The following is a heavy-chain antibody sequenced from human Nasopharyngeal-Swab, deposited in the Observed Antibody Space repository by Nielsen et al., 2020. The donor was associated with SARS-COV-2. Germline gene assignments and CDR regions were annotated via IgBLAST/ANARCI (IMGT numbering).Heavy chain of an antibody. D-gene: IGHD2-15*01. CDR1: GFTFSDYY. V-gene: IGHV3-11*04. CDR3: ARDLHCSGGSCYSYGMDV. Sequence: GESLKISCAASGFTFSDYYMAWIRQAPGKGLEWVSYISTSGRSTDSADSVKGRFTISRDNAKNSLYLQMNSLRAEDTAVYYCARDLHCSGGSCYSYGMDVWGQGTTVTVSS. CDR2: ISTSGRST. J-gene: IGHJ6*02.